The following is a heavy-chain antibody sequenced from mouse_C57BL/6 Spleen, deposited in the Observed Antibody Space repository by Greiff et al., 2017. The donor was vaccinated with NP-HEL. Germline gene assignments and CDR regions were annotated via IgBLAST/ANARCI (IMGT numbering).Heavy chain of an antibody. J-gene: IGHJ1*03. Sequence: EVMLVESGEGLVKPGGSLKLSCAASGFTFSSYAMSWVRQTPEKRLEWVAYISSGGDYIYYADTVKGRFTISRDNARNTLYLQMSSLKSEDTAMYYCTRDGDYYGTWYFDVWGTGTTVTVSS. D-gene: IGHD1-1*01. CDR3: TRDGDYYGTWYFDV. CDR1: GFTFSSYA. V-gene: IGHV5-9-1*02. CDR2: ISSGGDYI.